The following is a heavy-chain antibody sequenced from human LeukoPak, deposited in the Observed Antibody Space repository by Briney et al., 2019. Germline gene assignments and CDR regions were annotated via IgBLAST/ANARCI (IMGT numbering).Heavy chain of an antibody. V-gene: IGHV4-59*01. D-gene: IGHD3-22*01. CDR2: IYYSGST. CDR3: ARGMYYYDSSGYYGPAYYFDY. CDR1: GGSISSYY. Sequence: KPSETLCLTCTVSGGSISSYYWSWIRQPPGKGLEWIGYIYYSGSTNYNPSLKSRVTISVDTSKNQFSLKLSSVTAADTAVYYCARGMYYYDSSGYYGPAYYFDYWGQGTLVTVSS. J-gene: IGHJ4*02.